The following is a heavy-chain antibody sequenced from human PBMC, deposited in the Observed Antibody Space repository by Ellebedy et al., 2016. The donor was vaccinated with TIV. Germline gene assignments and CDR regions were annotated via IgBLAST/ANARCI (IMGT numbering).Heavy chain of an antibody. D-gene: IGHD3-22*01. V-gene: IGHV3-23*01. J-gene: IGHJ3*02. Sequence: PGGSLRLSCAASGFTFSNYAMSWVRQAPGKGLEWVSAISGSGVSTYYADSVRGRFTISRDNSKSTLYLQMNSLRAEDTAVYYCAKDREGWYYDSSGSNAFDIWGQGTMVTVSS. CDR3: AKDREGWYYDSSGSNAFDI. CDR2: ISGSGVST. CDR1: GFTFSNYA.